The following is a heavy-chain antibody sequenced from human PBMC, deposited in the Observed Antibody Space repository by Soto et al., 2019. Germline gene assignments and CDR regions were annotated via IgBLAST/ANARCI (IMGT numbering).Heavy chain of an antibody. CDR2: IYYSGST. D-gene: IGHD6-19*01. CDR1: GGSISNRTYY. CDR3: ARTYSSGWYPFYYFDY. Sequence: SEPLSHLCTFSGGSISNRTYYWVWIRQPPGKGLEWIGIIYYSGSTYYNPSLKSRVTISVDTSKNQFSLKLSSMTAADTAVYYCARTYSSGWYPFYYFDYWGQGTLVTVSS. J-gene: IGHJ4*02. V-gene: IGHV4-39*01.